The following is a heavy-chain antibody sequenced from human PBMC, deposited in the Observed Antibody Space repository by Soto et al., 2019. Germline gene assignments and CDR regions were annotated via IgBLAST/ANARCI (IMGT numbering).Heavy chain of an antibody. CDR2: INPNSGGT. Sequence: ASVKVSCKASGYTFTGYYMHWVRQAPGQGLEWMGWINPNSGGTNYAQKFQGRVTMTRDTSISTAYMELSRLRSDDTAVYYCARDITGTTNYYYGMDVWGQGXTVTVSS. CDR3: ARDITGTTNYYYGMDV. J-gene: IGHJ6*02. V-gene: IGHV1-2*02. CDR1: GYTFTGYY. D-gene: IGHD1-7*01.